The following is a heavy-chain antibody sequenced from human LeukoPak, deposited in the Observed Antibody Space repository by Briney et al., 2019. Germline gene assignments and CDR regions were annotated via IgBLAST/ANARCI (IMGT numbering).Heavy chain of an antibody. V-gene: IGHV3-7*01. J-gene: IGHJ4*02. CDR1: GFTFSTSW. CDR3: ARDRAFKAFDY. Sequence: GGSLRLSCSASGFTFSTSWMNWVRQAPGKGLEWLASITPNASETYYVDSVRGRFTISRDDDKNSVYLQMNSLRADDTAVYFCARDRAFKAFDYWAQGNLVSVSS. CDR2: ITPNASET.